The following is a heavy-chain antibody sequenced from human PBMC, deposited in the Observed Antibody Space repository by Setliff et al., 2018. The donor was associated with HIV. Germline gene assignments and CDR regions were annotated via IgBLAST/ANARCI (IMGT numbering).Heavy chain of an antibody. J-gene: IGHJ6*03. D-gene: IGHD4-4*01. V-gene: IGHV1-46*01. CDR3: ARDAFAYTAYYYSYMDV. CDR2: INPSGGST. Sequence: ASVKVSCKASGYTFTNYYIHWVRQAPGQGLEWMGIINPSGGSTTYAQKFQGRVTMTRDTSTSTVYMELSSLRSEDTAVYYCARDAFAYTAYYYSYMDVWGKGTTVTVS. CDR1: GYTFTNYY.